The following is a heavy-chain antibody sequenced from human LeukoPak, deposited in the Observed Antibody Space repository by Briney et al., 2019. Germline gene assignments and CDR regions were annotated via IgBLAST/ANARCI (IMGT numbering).Heavy chain of an antibody. J-gene: IGHJ6*04. CDR1: GDSIGSRNW. Sequence: PSETLSLTCDVSGDSIGSRNWWSWVRQSPGKGLEWIGEIHHSESTNSNPSLKSRVTISVDKSKNQISLKLTSVTAADTAVYFCARSPYTYYAMDVWGKGTTVTVSS. CDR3: ARSPYTYYAMDV. D-gene: IGHD4-11*01. CDR2: IHHSEST. V-gene: IGHV4-4*02.